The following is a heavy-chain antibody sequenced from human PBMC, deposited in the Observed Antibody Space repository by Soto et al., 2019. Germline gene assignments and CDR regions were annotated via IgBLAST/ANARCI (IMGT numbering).Heavy chain of an antibody. Sequence: PGGSLRLSCAASGFTFSSYWMHWVRQVPEKGLVWVSRINSDGSITNYADAVKGRFTISRDNVKNTLYLQMYSLRAEDTAVYYCVRYPRSVGGSYRPDYWGQGTLVTVS. D-gene: IGHD3-16*02. J-gene: IGHJ4*02. CDR3: VRYPRSVGGSYRPDY. CDR2: INSDGSIT. CDR1: GFTFSSYW. V-gene: IGHV3-74*01.